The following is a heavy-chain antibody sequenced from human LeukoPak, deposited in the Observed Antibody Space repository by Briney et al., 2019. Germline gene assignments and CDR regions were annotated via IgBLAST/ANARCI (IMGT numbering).Heavy chain of an antibody. CDR2: ISGSGGST. Sequence: GGSLRLSCAASGFTFSSYAMSWVRQAPGKGLEWVSAISGSGGSTYYADSVKGRFTISRDNSKNTVYLQMNSLRDEDTAVYYCAKDLGYYYDSSGYYYFDYWGQGTLVTVSS. CDR1: GFTFSSYA. J-gene: IGHJ4*02. D-gene: IGHD3-22*01. CDR3: AKDLGYYYDSSGYYYFDY. V-gene: IGHV3-23*01.